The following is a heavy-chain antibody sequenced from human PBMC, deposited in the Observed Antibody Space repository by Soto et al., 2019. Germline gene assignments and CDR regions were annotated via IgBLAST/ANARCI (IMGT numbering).Heavy chain of an antibody. CDR1: GFTFSSYG. D-gene: IGHD4-17*01. CDR2: ISYDGSNK. J-gene: IGHJ4*02. CDR3: AKGKDYGDSKFDY. Sequence: QVQLVESGGGVVRPGRSLRLSCAASGFTFSSYGMHWVRQAPGKGLEWVAVISYDGSNKYYADSVKGRFTISRDNSKNTLYLQMNSLRAEDTAVYYCAKGKDYGDSKFDYWGQGTLVTVSS. V-gene: IGHV3-30*18.